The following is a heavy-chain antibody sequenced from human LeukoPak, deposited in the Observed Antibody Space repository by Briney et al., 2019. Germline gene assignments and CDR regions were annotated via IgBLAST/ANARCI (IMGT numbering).Heavy chain of an antibody. CDR2: IIPIFGTA. J-gene: IGHJ6*03. CDR3: ARVSYYYYYMDV. CDR1: GGTFSSYA. Sequence: SVKVSCKASGGTFSSYAISWVRQAPGQGLEWMGGIIPIFGTANYAQKFQGRVTITADESTSTAYMELSSLRSEDTAVYYCARVSYYYYYMDVWGKGTTVTISS. V-gene: IGHV1-69*13.